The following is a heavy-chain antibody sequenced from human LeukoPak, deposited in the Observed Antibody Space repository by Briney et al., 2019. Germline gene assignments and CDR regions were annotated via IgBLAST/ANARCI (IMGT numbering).Heavy chain of an antibody. D-gene: IGHD3-10*01. J-gene: IGHJ6*03. CDR2: INPNSGGT. Sequence: ASVKVSCKASGYTFTGYYMHWVRQAPGQGLEWMGWINPNSGGTNYAQKFQGRVTMTRDTSISTAYMELSRLRSDDTAVYYCARVDRVRGVRPLYYYYYMDVWGKGTTVTISS. CDR1: GYTFTGYY. V-gene: IGHV1-2*02. CDR3: ARVDRVRGVRPLYYYYYMDV.